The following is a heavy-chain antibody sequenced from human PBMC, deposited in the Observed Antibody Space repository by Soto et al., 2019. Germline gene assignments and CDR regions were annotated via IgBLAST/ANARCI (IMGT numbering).Heavy chain of an antibody. CDR1: GFTFSRHW. Sequence: EVQLVESGGTLVPPGGSLRLSCAASGFTFSRHWMSWVRQAPGKGLEWVANIKPDGSERDYVDSLKGRFTISRDNDENSRYLQMNSLRVKDPAVYYCSRHSSRLTGPLDYWGPVTLVTVSS. CDR3: SRHSSRLTGPLDY. CDR2: IKPDGSER. D-gene: IGHD6-13*01. J-gene: IGHJ4*02. V-gene: IGHV3-7*05.